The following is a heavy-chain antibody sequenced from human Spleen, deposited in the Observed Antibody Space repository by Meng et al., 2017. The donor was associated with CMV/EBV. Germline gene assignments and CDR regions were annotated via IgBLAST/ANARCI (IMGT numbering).Heavy chain of an antibody. CDR1: GGSNSRSSDD. CDR3: ARGDRYYDSSGPFDY. J-gene: IGHJ4*02. V-gene: IGHV4-39*07. Sequence: QEARPGLVKPSWTPSPTCTVPGGSNSRSSDDWGWIRQPPGKGLGWIGSIDYSGSTYYNPSLKSRVTISVDTSTNQFSLKLSSVTAADTAVYYCARGDRYYDSSGPFDYWGQGTLVTVSS. D-gene: IGHD3-22*01. CDR2: IDYSGST.